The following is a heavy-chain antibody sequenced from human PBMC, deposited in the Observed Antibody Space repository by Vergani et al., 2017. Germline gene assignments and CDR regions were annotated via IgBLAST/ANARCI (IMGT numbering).Heavy chain of an antibody. V-gene: IGHV5-51*01. Sequence: EVMLVQSGAEVKKPGESLKISCKYSESIYISNEIAWVRQMSGKGLQLMGNINPIDSKIAYSPSFQGQAIMSLDKSITTAYHQWRSLKASDTAIYYCTRHVPCGDGACLHFDHWGQGTKVTVSS. CDR2: INPIDSKI. J-gene: IGHJ4*02. D-gene: IGHD2-21*01. CDR3: TRHVPCGDGACLHFDH. CDR1: ESIYISNE.